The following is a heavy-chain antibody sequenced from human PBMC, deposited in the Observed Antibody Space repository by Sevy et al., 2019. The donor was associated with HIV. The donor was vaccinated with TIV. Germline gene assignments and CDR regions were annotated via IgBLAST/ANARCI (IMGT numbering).Heavy chain of an antibody. D-gene: IGHD3-9*01. CDR2: ISYDGRNK. V-gene: IGHV3-30*18. J-gene: IGHJ6*02. CDR1: GIIFTTSG. CDR3: AKDFTGYNGMDV. Sequence: GGSLRLSCAVSGIIFTTSGMHWDRQAPGKGLEWVAVISYDGRNKFYGDSVKGRFTISRDNSKNILYLQMNSLRVEDTAVYYCAKDFTGYNGMDVWGQGTMVTVSS.